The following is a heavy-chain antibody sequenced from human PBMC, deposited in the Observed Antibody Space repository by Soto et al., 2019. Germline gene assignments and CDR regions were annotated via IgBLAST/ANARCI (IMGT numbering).Heavy chain of an antibody. D-gene: IGHD2-2*01. J-gene: IGHJ6*02. V-gene: IGHV1-69*13. Sequence: SVKVSCKASGGTFSSYAISWVRQAPGQGLEWMGGIIPIFCTANYAQKFQGRVTITADESTSTAYMELSSLRSEDTAVYYCARQCSSTSCYNHYYYGMDVWGQGTTVTVSS. CDR2: IIPIFCTA. CDR3: ARQCSSTSCYNHYYYGMDV. CDR1: GGTFSSYA.